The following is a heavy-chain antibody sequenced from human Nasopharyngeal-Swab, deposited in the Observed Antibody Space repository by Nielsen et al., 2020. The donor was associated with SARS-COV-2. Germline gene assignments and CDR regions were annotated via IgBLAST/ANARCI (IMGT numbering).Heavy chain of an antibody. CDR1: GYTFTGYY. D-gene: IGHD2-2*01. Sequence: ASVKVSCKASGYTFTGYYMHWVRQATGQGLEWMGRINPNSGGTNYAQKLQGRVTMTTDTSTSTAYMELRSLRSDDTAVYYCARAGYCSSTSCSDYYYYGMDVWGQGTTVTVSS. V-gene: IGHV1-2*06. CDR2: INPNSGGT. CDR3: ARAGYCSSTSCSDYYYYGMDV. J-gene: IGHJ6*02.